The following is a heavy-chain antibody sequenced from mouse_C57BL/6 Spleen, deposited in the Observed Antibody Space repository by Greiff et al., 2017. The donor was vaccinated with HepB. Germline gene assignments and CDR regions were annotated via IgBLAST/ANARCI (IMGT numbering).Heavy chain of an antibody. CDR3: ARVILEGAWFAY. Sequence: QVQLQQSGPELVKPGASVKISCKASGYAFSSSWMNWVKQRPGKGLEWIGRIYPGDGDTNYNGKFKGKATLTADKSSSTAYMQRSSLTSEDSAVYFCARVILEGAWFAYWGQGTLVTVAA. CDR1: GYAFSSSW. CDR2: IYPGDGDT. V-gene: IGHV1-82*01. D-gene: IGHD2-4*01. J-gene: IGHJ3*01.